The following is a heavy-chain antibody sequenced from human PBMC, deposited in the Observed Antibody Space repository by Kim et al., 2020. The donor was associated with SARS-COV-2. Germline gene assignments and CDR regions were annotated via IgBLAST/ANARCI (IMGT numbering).Heavy chain of an antibody. CDR2: TYYRSKWYN. J-gene: IGHJ3*02. CDR1: GDSVSSNSAA. Sequence: SQTLSLTCAISGDSVSSNSAAWNWIRQSPSRGLEWLGRTYYRSKWYNDYAVSVKSRITINPDTSKNQFSLQLNSVTPEDTAVYYCAAENYDILTGYWNDAFDIWGHGTMITVSS. D-gene: IGHD3-9*01. V-gene: IGHV6-1*01. CDR3: AAENYDILTGYWNDAFDI.